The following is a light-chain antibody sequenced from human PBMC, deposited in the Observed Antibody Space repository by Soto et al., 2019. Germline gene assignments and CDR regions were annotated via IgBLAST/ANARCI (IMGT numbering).Light chain of an antibody. Sequence: EILLTQSRGTLSLSPGERATLSCRASQSISSSYLAWYQQKPGQAPRLLIYGESRRATGIADRFSGSGSGTEFTLTISSLQSEDFAVYYCQQYNNWHRTFGQGTKVDIK. J-gene: IGKJ1*01. V-gene: IGKV3D-15*01. CDR3: QQYNNWHRT. CDR2: GES. CDR1: QSISSSY.